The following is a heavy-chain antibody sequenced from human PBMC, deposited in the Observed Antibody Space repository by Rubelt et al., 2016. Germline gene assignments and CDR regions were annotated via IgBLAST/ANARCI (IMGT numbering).Heavy chain of an antibody. CDR1: GGSISSSSYY. V-gene: IGHV4-39*07. J-gene: IGHJ4*02. CDR2: INHSGST. D-gene: IGHD6-13*01. Sequence: QLQLQESGPGLVKPSETLSLTCTVSGGSISSSSYYWGWIRQPPGKGLEWIGKINHSGSTNYNPSLKGRVTISVDTSKNQFSLKLSSVTAADTAVYYCARGGEQQLVASYYFDYWGQGTLVTVSS. CDR3: ARGGEQQLVASYYFDY.